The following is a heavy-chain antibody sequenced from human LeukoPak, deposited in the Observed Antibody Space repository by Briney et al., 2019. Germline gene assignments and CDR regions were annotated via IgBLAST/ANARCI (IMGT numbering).Heavy chain of an antibody. V-gene: IGHV3-9*01. J-gene: IGHJ4*02. CDR3: AKVDPDVDTTMVGSFDY. CDR2: ISWNSGST. CDR1: GFTFADYA. D-gene: IGHD5-18*01. Sequence: GGSLRLSCAASGFTFADYAMHWVRQAPGKGLEWVSGISWNSGSTAYADSVKGRFTISRDNAKNSLYLQMNSLRTEDTALYHCAKVDPDVDTTMVGSFDYWGQGTLVTVSS.